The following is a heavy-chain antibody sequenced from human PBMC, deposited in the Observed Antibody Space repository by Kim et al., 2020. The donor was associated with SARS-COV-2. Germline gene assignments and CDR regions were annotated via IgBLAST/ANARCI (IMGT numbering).Heavy chain of an antibody. CDR1: GGSFSGYY. CDR3: ARFRYCSSTSCYQGGPDDAFDI. V-gene: IGHV4-34*01. Sequence: SETLSLTCAVYGGSFSGYYWSWIRQPPGKGLEWIGEINHSGSTNYNPSLKSRVTISVDTSKNQFSLKLSSVTAADTAVYYCARFRYCSSTSCYQGGPDDAFDIWGQGTMVTVSS. D-gene: IGHD2-2*01. J-gene: IGHJ3*02. CDR2: INHSGST.